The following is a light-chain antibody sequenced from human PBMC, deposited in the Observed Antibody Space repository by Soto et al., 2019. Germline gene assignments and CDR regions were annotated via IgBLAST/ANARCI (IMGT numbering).Light chain of an antibody. CDR1: QSVSSNY. J-gene: IGKJ1*01. CDR2: GAS. V-gene: IGKV3-20*01. Sequence: EIVLTQSPGTLSLSPGERATLSCRASQSVSSNYLAWYQQKPGQAPRLPIYGASTRATGIPDRFSGSGSGTDFILTISRLEPEDFAVYYCQQYGSSPRTFGQGTKVDIK. CDR3: QQYGSSPRT.